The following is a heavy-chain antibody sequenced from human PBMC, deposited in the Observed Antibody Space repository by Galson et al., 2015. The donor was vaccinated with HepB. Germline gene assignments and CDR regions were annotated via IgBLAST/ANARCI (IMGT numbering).Heavy chain of an antibody. CDR1: GFLFNVEA. J-gene: IGHJ6*02. Sequence: SLRLSCAASGFLFNVEAMYWVRRAPDKGLEFVAATSYDDNTKYYADSVRGRFTISSDNSKNTLYLQMNSLRLEDTGLYYCAKDWGLGVWGQGTTVTVSS. CDR3: AKDWGLGV. V-gene: IGHV3-30*04. D-gene: IGHD3/OR15-3a*01. CDR2: TSYDDNTK.